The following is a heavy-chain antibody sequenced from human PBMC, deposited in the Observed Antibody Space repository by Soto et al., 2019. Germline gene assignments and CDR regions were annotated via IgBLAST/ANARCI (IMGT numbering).Heavy chain of an antibody. V-gene: IGHV3-23*01. D-gene: IGHD6-19*01. J-gene: IGHJ4*02. CDR2: ISGSGGST. CDR3: AKEGEHSSGWANSDY. Sequence: EVQLLESGGGLVQPGGSLRLSCAASGFTFSSYAMSWVRQAPGKGLEWVSAISGSGGSTYYADSVKGRFTISRDNSKNTRYLKMNRLSAEDTAVYYCAKEGEHSSGWANSDYWGQGTLVTVSS. CDR1: GFTFSSYA.